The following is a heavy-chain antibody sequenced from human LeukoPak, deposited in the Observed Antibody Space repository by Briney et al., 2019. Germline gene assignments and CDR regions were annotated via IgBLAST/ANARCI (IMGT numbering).Heavy chain of an antibody. CDR3: ARVSSPDWYFDL. D-gene: IGHD1-26*01. J-gene: IGHJ2*01. V-gene: IGHV4-59*01. Sequence: SETLSLTCTVSGGSISSYYWSWIRQPPGKGLEWIGYIYYSGSTNYNPSLKSRVTISVDTSKNQFSLRLSSVTAADTAVYYCARVSSPDWYFDLWGRGTLVTVSS. CDR2: IYYSGST. CDR1: GGSISSYY.